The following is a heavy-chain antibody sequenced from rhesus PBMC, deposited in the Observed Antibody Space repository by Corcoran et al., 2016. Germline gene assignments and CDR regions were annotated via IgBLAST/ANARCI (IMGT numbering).Heavy chain of an antibody. CDR3: ARERSNIWTGYDAPDY. V-gene: IGHV4S10*01. Sequence: QVQLQESGPGVVKPSETLSLTCAVSGGSISDSYRWSWIRQPPGKGLGGIGYMYGSSPSTNYSPSLKSRVTISQATSKNQFSLKLSSVTAADSAVYYCARERSNIWTGYDAPDYWGQGVLVTVSS. CDR2: MYGSSPST. D-gene: IGHD3-3*01. CDR1: GGSISDSYR. J-gene: IGHJ4*01.